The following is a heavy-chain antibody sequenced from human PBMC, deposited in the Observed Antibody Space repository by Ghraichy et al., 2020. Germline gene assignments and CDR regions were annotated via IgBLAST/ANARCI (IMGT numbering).Heavy chain of an antibody. CDR3: ARDLCDFWSGYYFHYGMDV. J-gene: IGHJ6*02. Sequence: GGSLRLSCAASGFTFSSYSMNWVRQAPGKGLEWVSYISSSSSTIYYAESVKGRFTISRDNAKNSLYLQMNSLRDEDTAVYYCARDLCDFWSGYYFHYGMDVWGQGTTVTVSS. D-gene: IGHD3-3*01. V-gene: IGHV3-48*02. CDR2: ISSSSSTI. CDR1: GFTFSSYS.